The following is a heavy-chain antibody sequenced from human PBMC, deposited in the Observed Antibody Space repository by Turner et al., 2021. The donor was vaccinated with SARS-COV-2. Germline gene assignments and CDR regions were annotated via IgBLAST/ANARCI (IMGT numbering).Heavy chain of an antibody. Sequence: QVQLQESGPGLVKPSETLSLTCTVSGGSISSYFWNWIRQPAGKGLEWIGRIYTSGTSNYNPSLKSRVTMSVDTSKNQFSLRLSSVTAADTAVYYCARDRVQLGPVGMDVWGQGTTLTVSS. V-gene: IGHV4-4*07. CDR3: ARDRVQLGPVGMDV. D-gene: IGHD6-6*01. CDR2: IYTSGTS. J-gene: IGHJ6*02. CDR1: GGSISSYF.